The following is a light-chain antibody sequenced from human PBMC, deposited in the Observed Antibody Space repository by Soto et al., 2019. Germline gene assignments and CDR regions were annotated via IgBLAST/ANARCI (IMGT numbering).Light chain of an antibody. J-gene: IGKJ5*01. V-gene: IGKV3-11*01. Sequence: VFTQFPASLSLSPGKRVTLSCRASESVDFHLAWSQQPPGQAPRLLIYDASVRATGSPARFSGSGSGTAFTLTISSLEPEDFALYYCQQRSSWPTFGQGTRLEIK. CDR2: DAS. CDR1: ESVDFH. CDR3: QQRSSWPT.